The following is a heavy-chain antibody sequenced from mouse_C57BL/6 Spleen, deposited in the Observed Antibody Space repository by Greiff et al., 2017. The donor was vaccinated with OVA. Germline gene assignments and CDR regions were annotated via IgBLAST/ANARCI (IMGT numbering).Heavy chain of an antibody. J-gene: IGHJ2*01. CDR1: GYTFTSYD. Sequence: VQLKESGPELVKPGDSVKLSCKASGYTFTSYDINWVKQRPGQGPEWIGWIYPRDGSTKYNEKFKGKATLTVDTSSSTAYMELHSLSSYDSSVSFCARRCSYAYVDYWGQGTTLTVSS. CDR3: ARRCSYAYVDY. V-gene: IGHV1-85*01. CDR2: IYPRDGST. D-gene: IGHD1-1*01.